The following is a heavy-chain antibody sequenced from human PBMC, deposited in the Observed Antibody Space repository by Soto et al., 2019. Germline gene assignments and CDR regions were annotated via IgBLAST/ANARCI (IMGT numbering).Heavy chain of an antibody. J-gene: IGHJ4*02. CDR2: VYHSGST. CDR3: TSSYSTSSSPDY. D-gene: IGHD6-6*01. V-gene: IGHV4-59*01. CDR1: GGSIRNYY. Sequence: ETLSLTCSVSGGSIRNYYWYWIRQPPGMGLEWIGYVYHSGSTNYNPSLKSRVSMSVDVSRNHFSLTLHSVTAADTAVYFCTSSYSTSSSPDYWGQGTLVTVSS.